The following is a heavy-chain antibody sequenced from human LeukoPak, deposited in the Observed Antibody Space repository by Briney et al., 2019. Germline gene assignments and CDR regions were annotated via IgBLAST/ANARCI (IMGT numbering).Heavy chain of an antibody. CDR3: ARGMYHLYYYYCMDV. Sequence: PSETLSLTCTVSGGSISSYYWSWIRQPAGKGLEWIGRIYTSGSTNYNPSLKSRVTMSVDTSKNQFSLKLSSVTAADTAVYYCARGMYHLYYYYCMDVWGKGTTVTVSS. D-gene: IGHD2-2*01. CDR2: IYTSGST. V-gene: IGHV4-4*07. CDR1: GGSISSYY. J-gene: IGHJ6*03.